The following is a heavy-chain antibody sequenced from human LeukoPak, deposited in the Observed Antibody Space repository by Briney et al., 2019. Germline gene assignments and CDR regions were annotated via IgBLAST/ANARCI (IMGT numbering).Heavy chain of an antibody. CDR1: GFSISRYI. Sequence: GGSLRLSCAASGFSISRYIMTWVRQAPGKGLEWVSAISDADAATVYAESVKGRFTISGDNSKNTLYLQMNSLRAEDTAVYYCAKQPALEYSSSSVVNWFDPWGQGTLVTVSS. CDR2: ISDADAAT. D-gene: IGHD6-6*01. J-gene: IGHJ5*02. V-gene: IGHV3-23*01. CDR3: AKQPALEYSSSSVVNWFDP.